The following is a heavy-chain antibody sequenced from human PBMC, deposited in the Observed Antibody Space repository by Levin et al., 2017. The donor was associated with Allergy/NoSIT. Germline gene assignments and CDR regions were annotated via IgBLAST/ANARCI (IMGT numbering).Heavy chain of an antibody. J-gene: IGHJ4*02. D-gene: IGHD6-25*01. Sequence: GGSLRLSCAASGFTFRDYYMSWIRQAPGKGLELVSYISGTSSAIIYADSVKGRFTISRDNAQNSLYLQRNSRRAEATAVYCCARGQLEAAAHYWGQGTLVTVSS. CDR3: ARGQLEAAAHY. CDR1: GFTFRDYY. CDR2: ISGTSSAI. V-gene: IGHV3-11*05.